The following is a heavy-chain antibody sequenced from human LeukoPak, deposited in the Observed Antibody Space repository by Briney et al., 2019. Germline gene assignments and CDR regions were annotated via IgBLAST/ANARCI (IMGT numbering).Heavy chain of an antibody. CDR3: AAEGRPTVVTFREGAVDL. V-gene: IGHV1-58*01. D-gene: IGHD4-23*01. J-gene: IGHJ3*01. CDR2: IVVGSGNT. CDR1: GFTFTSSA. Sequence: SVKVPCKASGFTFTSSAVQWVRQARGQRLEWIGWIVVGSGNTNYAQKFQERVTITRDMSTSTVYMELSSLRSEDTAVYYCAAEGRPTVVTFREGAVDLWGQGTMVTVSS.